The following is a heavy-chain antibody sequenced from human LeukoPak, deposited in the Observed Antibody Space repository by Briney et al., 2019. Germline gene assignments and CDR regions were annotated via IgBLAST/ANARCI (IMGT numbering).Heavy chain of an antibody. CDR1: GFPFSRYA. V-gene: IGHV3-30-3*01. CDR2: MSYDGSNE. J-gene: IGHJ4*02. CDR3: ARTPRWVGIYFDY. Sequence: GGSLRLSCAASGFPFSRYAMHWVRQAPGRGLEWVAIMSYDGSNEYYADSVKGRFTISRDNSKNTLYLQMNSLRVEDTAVYYCARTPRWVGIYFDYWGQGILVTVSS. D-gene: IGHD6-13*01.